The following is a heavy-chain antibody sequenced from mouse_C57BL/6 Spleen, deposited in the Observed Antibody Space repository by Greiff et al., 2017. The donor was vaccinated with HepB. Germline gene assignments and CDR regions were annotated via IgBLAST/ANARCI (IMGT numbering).Heavy chain of an antibody. J-gene: IGHJ1*03. Sequence: DVQLQESGPGLVKPSQSLSLTCSVTGYSITSGYYWNWIRQFPGNKLEWMGYISYDGSNNYNPSLKNRISITRDTSKNQFFLKLNSVTTEDTATYYCAIDGYYVWYFDVWGTGTTVTVSS. V-gene: IGHV3-6*01. D-gene: IGHD2-3*01. CDR3: AIDGYYVWYFDV. CDR2: ISYDGSN. CDR1: GYSITSGYY.